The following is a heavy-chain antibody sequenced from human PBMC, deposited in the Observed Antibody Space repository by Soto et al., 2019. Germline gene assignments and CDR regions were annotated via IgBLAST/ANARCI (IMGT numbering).Heavy chain of an antibody. CDR1: GYTVTDYY. Sequence: ASVKVSCKASGYTVTDYYMHWVRQAPGQGLEWMGWINPNSGGTNYAQKFQGWVTMTRDTSISTAYMELSRLRSDDTAVYYCARAHYDFWSGYLSNWFDPWGQGTLVTVSS. V-gene: IGHV1-2*04. CDR2: INPNSGGT. J-gene: IGHJ5*02. D-gene: IGHD3-3*01. CDR3: ARAHYDFWSGYLSNWFDP.